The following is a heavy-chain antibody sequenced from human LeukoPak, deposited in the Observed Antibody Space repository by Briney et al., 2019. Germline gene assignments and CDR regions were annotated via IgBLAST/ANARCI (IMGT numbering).Heavy chain of an antibody. CDR3: ARDLNVVRGPWQPKAGYYYGMDV. J-gene: IGHJ6*02. CDR1: GYTFTGYY. D-gene: IGHD3-10*01. CDR2: INPNSGGT. V-gene: IGHV1-2*02. Sequence: ASVKVSCTASGYTFTGYYMHWVRQAPGQGLEWMGWINPNSGGTNYVQKFQGRVTMTRDTSISTAYMELSRLRSDDTAVYYCARDLNVVRGPWQPKAGYYYGMDVWGQGTTVTVSS.